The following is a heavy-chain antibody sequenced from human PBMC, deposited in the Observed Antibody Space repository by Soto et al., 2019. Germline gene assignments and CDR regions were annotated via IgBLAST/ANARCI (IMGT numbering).Heavy chain of an antibody. Sequence: PSETLCLTCTVAGGSISGYYWSWIRQPPGKGLEWIGYIYYSGSTNYNPSLKSRVTISVDTSKNQFSLKLSSVTAADTAVYYCATLKTGYSSGWYDYWGQGTLVTVSS. V-gene: IGHV4-59*08. CDR3: ATLKTGYSSGWYDY. J-gene: IGHJ4*02. CDR1: GGSISGYY. D-gene: IGHD6-19*01. CDR2: IYYSGST.